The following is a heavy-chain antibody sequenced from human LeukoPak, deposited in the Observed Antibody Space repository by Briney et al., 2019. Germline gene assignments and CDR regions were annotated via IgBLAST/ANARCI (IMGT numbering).Heavy chain of an antibody. CDR1: GDSVRSSSYF. J-gene: IGHJ4*02. D-gene: IGHD4-23*01. Sequence: PSETLSLTCTVSGDSVRSSSYFWAWIRQPPGKGLEWIANIYYSGSTYYNPSLKSRVAISVDPSKNQFSLNLSSVTAADTAMYYCARAVGTSRNFFDYWGQGTLVTVSS. CDR2: IYYSGST. V-gene: IGHV4-39*07. CDR3: ARAVGTSRNFFDY.